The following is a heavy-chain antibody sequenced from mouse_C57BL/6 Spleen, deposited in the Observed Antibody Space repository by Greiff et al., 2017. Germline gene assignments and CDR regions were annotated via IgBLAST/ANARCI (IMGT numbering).Heavy chain of an antibody. CDR3: ARAALGPWFAY. V-gene: IGHV1-76*01. CDR2: IYPGSGNT. Sequence: LMESGAELVRPGASVKLSCKASGYTFTDYYINWVKQRPGQGLEWIARIYPGSGNTYYNEKFKGKATLTAEKSSSTAYMQLSSLTSEDSAVYFCARAALGPWFAYWGQGTLVTVSA. D-gene: IGHD4-1*01. CDR1: GYTFTDYY. J-gene: IGHJ3*01.